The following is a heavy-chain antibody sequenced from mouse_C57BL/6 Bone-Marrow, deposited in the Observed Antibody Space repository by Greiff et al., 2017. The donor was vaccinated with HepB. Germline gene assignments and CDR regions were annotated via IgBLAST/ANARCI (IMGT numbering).Heavy chain of an antibody. Sequence: EVHLVESGGGLVQPGGSLKLSCAASGFTFSDYGMAWVRQAPRKGPEWVAFISNLAYSIYYADTVTGRFTISRENAKNTLYLEMSSLRSEDTAMYYCARLGAMDYWGQGTSVTVSS. D-gene: IGHD3-3*01. CDR1: GFTFSDYG. CDR2: ISNLAYSI. V-gene: IGHV5-15*01. CDR3: ARLGAMDY. J-gene: IGHJ4*01.